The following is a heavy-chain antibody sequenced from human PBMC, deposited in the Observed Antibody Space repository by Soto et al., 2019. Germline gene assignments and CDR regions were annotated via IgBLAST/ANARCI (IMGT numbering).Heavy chain of an antibody. D-gene: IGHD5-12*01. Sequence: ASVKVSCKASGYTFTSYDINWGRQANGQGLEWMGWMNPNSGNTGYAQKFQGRVTMTRNTSISTAYMELSSLRSEDTAVYYCARGLSIVAPFAFDIWGQGTMVTVSS. J-gene: IGHJ3*02. V-gene: IGHV1-8*01. CDR3: ARGLSIVAPFAFDI. CDR1: GYTFTSYD. CDR2: MNPNSGNT.